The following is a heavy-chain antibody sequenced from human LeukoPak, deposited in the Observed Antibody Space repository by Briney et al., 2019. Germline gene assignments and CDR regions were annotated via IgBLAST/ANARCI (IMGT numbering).Heavy chain of an antibody. D-gene: IGHD3-22*01. CDR2: ISYSGST. Sequence: SETLSLTCSVSGGSISSGGYYWSWIRQHPGKGLEWIGYISYSGSTYYNPSLKSRVTISVDTSKNQFSLKLSSVTAADTAVYYCARASPRSYYYDSSGYYAAGGAFDIWGQGTMVTDSS. CDR3: ARASPRSYYYDSSGYYAAGGAFDI. J-gene: IGHJ3*02. V-gene: IGHV4-31*03. CDR1: GGSISSGGYY.